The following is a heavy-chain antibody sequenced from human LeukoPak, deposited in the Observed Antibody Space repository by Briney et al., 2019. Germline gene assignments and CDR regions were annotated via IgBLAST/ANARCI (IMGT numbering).Heavy chain of an antibody. CDR2: IIPIFGTA. J-gene: IGHJ4*02. Sequence: AASVKVSCKASGGTFSSYAISWVRQAPGQGLEWMGGIIPIFGTANYAQKFQGRVTITADESTSTAYMELSSLRSEDTAVYYCAKDRAVPSFFDYWGQGTLVTVSS. V-gene: IGHV1-69*13. CDR3: AKDRAVPSFFDY. D-gene: IGHD1-1*01. CDR1: GGTFSSYA.